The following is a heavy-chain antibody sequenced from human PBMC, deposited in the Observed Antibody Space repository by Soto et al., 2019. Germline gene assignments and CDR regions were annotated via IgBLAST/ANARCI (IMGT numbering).Heavy chain of an antibody. Sequence: QVQLQQWGAGLLKPSETLSLTCAVYGGSFSGYYWSWVRQPPGKGLEWIGEINHSGSTNYNPSLKSRVTRSVDTSKNQFSLKLSSVTAADTAVYYCASRSSVGIYPSSIWGQGTMVTVSS. V-gene: IGHV4-34*01. CDR3: ASRSSVGIYPSSI. D-gene: IGHD6-6*01. CDR2: INHSGST. J-gene: IGHJ3*02. CDR1: GGSFSGYY.